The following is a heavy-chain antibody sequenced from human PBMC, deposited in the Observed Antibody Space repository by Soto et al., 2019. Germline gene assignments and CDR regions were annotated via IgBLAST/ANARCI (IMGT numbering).Heavy chain of an antibody. J-gene: IGHJ4*02. V-gene: IGHV3-9*01. CDR1: GFTFDDYA. CDR3: AKDKGSSWYYFDY. Sequence: DVQLVGSGGGLVQPGRSPTLSCAASGFTFDDYAMHWVRQAPGRGLEWVSGISWNSGSIGYADSVKGRFAISRDNAKNSLYLQMNSLRAEDTALYYCAKDKGSSWYYFDYWGQGTLVTVSS. CDR2: ISWNSGSI. D-gene: IGHD6-13*01.